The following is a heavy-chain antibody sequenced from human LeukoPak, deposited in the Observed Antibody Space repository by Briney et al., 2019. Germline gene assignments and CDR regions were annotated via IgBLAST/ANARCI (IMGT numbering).Heavy chain of an antibody. Sequence: ASVKVSCKASGYTFTSYYMHWVRQAPGQGLEWMGWINPNSGGTNYAQKFQGRVTMTRDTSISTAYMELSRLRSDDTAVYYCARDGEKVVPAAWGWYYYMDVWGKGTTVTVSS. V-gene: IGHV1-2*02. CDR3: ARDGEKVVPAAWGWYYYMDV. D-gene: IGHD2-2*01. CDR1: GYTFTSYY. CDR2: INPNSGGT. J-gene: IGHJ6*03.